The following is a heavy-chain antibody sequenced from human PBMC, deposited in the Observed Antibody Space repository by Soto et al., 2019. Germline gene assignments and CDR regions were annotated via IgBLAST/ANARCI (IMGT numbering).Heavy chain of an antibody. Sequence: GGSLRLSCAASGFTFSSYSMNWVRQAPGKGLEWVSYISSSSTIYYADSVKGRFTISRDNAKNSLYLQMNSLRDEDTAVYYCAREGRYCSGGSCYSSYYYGMDVWGQGTTVTVSS. J-gene: IGHJ6*02. V-gene: IGHV3-48*02. D-gene: IGHD2-15*01. CDR3: AREGRYCSGGSCYSSYYYGMDV. CDR1: GFTFSSYS. CDR2: ISSSSTI.